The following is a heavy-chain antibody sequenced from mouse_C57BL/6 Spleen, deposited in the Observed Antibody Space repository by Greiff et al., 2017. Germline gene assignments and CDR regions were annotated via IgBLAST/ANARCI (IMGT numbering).Heavy chain of an antibody. CDR2: IHPNSGST. J-gene: IGHJ2*01. V-gene: IGHV1-64*01. CDR1: GYTFTSYW. D-gene: IGHD2-2*01. Sequence: QVQLQQPGAELVQPGASVRLSCTASGYTFTSYWMHWVKQRPGQGLEWIGMIHPNSGSTNYNEKFKSKATLTVDKSSSTAYMQLSSLTSEDSAVDYCARGRLRHKGFDDWGQGTTLTVSS. CDR3: ARGRLRHKGFDD.